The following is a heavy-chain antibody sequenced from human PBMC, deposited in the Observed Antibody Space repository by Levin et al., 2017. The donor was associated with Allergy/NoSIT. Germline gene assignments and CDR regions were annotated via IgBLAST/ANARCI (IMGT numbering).Heavy chain of an antibody. V-gene: IGHV4-34*01. CDR3: ARGIDYGDYIYAFDI. D-gene: IGHD4-17*01. Sequence: SETLSLTCAVYGGSFSGYYWSWIRQPPGKGLEGIGKINHSGSTNYNPSLKSRVTISVDTSKNQFSLKLSSVTAADTAVYYCARGIDYGDYIYAFDIWGQGTMVTVSS. CDR2: INHSGST. CDR1: GGSFSGYY. J-gene: IGHJ3*02.